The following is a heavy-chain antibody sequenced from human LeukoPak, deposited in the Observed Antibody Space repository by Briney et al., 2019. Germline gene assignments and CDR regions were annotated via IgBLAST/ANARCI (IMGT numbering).Heavy chain of an antibody. V-gene: IGHV3-66*01. J-gene: IGHJ4*02. D-gene: IGHD3-22*01. CDR2: IYSGGTT. Sequence: GGSLRLSCAVSGCSVSSNYTSWVRQAPGKGLEWVSVIYSGGTTYYADSVKGRFTISRDNSKNTLYLQMNSLRAEDTAVYYCARERSDSNGYYEFDYWGQGTLVTVSS. CDR1: GCSVSSNY. CDR3: ARERSDSNGYYEFDY.